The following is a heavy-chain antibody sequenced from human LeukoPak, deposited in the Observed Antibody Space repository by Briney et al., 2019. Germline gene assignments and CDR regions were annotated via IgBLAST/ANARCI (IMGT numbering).Heavy chain of an antibody. CDR1: GYTFSSYD. Sequence: ASVKVSCKASGYTFSSYDINWVRQATGQGLEWFGWMNPNSGDTGYAQKFQDRVTMTRNTSINTAYMELSSLRSEDTGVYYCARGPPGSSSSDYWGQGTLVTVS. J-gene: IGHJ4*02. V-gene: IGHV1-8*01. CDR3: ARGPPGSSSSDY. D-gene: IGHD6-13*01. CDR2: MNPNSGDT.